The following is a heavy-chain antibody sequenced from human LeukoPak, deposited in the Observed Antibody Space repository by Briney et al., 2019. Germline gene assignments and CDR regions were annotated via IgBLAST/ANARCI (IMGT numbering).Heavy chain of an antibody. CDR2: INHSGST. J-gene: IGHJ3*01. D-gene: IGHD2-2*01. CDR3: ARGPPDCSSTSCYAFDAFDV. V-gene: IGHV4-34*01. Sequence: SETLSLTCAVYGGSFSGYYWSWIRQPPGKGLEWIGEINHSGSTNYNPSLKSRVTISVDTSKNHFSLKLSSVTAADTAVYYCARGPPDCSSTSCYAFDAFDVWGQGTMVTVSS. CDR1: GGSFSGYY.